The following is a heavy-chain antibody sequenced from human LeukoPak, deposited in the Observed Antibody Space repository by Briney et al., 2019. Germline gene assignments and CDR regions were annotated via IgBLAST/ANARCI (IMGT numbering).Heavy chain of an antibody. CDR1: SGSISGSDYY. CDR3: ARLVLSYGNAFDH. V-gene: IGHV4-39*02. D-gene: IGHD3-16*01. Sequence: TETLSLTCTVSSGSISGSDYYWCWIRQPPGKGLEWIGSINYSGNTYYDSSLKSRVTISVDTSKNHFSLRLSSVTAADTAVYYCARLVLSYGNAFDHWGQGTLVTVSS. J-gene: IGHJ4*02. CDR2: INYSGNT.